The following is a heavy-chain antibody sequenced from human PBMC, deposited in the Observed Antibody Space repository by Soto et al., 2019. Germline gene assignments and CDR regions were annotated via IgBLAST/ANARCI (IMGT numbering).Heavy chain of an antibody. CDR3: ASGRWFGFDY. CDR2: IXSXGXT. J-gene: IGHJ4*02. V-gene: IGHV3-53*01. Sequence: GGSLRLSCAASGFTVSSNYMSWVRQAPGKXLXWXXXIXSXGXTXXXXSVKGRFTISRDNSKNTLYLQMNSLRAEDTAVYYCASGRWFGFDYWGQGTLVTVSS. CDR1: GFTVSSNY. D-gene: IGHD3-10*01.